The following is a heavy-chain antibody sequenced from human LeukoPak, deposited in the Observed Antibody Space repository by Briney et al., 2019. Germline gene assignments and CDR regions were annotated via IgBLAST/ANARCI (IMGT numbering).Heavy chain of an antibody. V-gene: IGHV1-18*01. Sequence: ASVKVSFTASGYTFTSYGISWVRQAPGQGLEWMGWISAYNGNTNYAQKLQGRVTMTTDTSTSTAYMELRSLRSDDTAVYYCARGSYDSSDFEYFQHWGQGTLVTVSS. D-gene: IGHD3-22*01. CDR2: ISAYNGNT. J-gene: IGHJ1*01. CDR1: GYTFTSYG. CDR3: ARGSYDSSDFEYFQH.